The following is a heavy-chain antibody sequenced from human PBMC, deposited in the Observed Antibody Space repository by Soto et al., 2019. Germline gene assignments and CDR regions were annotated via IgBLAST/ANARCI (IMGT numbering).Heavy chain of an antibody. D-gene: IGHD4-17*01. CDR1: GFTFSSYG. V-gene: IGHV3-33*01. J-gene: IGHJ4*02. CDR2: IWYDGSNK. CDR3: ARDMTTVPSYYFDY. Sequence: GGSLRLSCAASGFTFSSYGMHWVRQAPGKGLEWVTVIWYDGSNKYYADSVKGRFTISRDNSKNTLYLQMNSLRAEDTAVYYCARDMTTVPSYYFDYWGQGTLVTVSS.